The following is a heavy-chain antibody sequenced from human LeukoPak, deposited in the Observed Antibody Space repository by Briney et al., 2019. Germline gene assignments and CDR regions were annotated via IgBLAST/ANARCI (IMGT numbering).Heavy chain of an antibody. Sequence: ETLSLTCTVSGDSISTYYWSWIRQPPGKGLEWMGIIYPSDSDTRYSPSFQGQVTISADKSISTAYLQWSSLTASDTAMYYCARSVGATPLDYWGQGTPVTVSS. CDR3: ARSVGATPLDY. CDR1: GDSISTYY. D-gene: IGHD1-26*01. CDR2: IYPSDSDT. V-gene: IGHV5-51*01. J-gene: IGHJ4*02.